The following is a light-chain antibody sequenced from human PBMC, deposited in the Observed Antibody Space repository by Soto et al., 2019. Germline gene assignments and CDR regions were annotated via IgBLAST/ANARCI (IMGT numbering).Light chain of an antibody. CDR3: QHYITYPYT. J-gene: IGKJ2*01. Sequence: DIQMTQSPSTLSASVGDRVTITCRASQSITDWLAWYQQKPGKAPKLLIYKASSLESGVPSRFSGGGSGTEFTLTISSLQPDDFASYYCQHYITYPYTFVQGTKLEIK. CDR2: KAS. CDR1: QSITDW. V-gene: IGKV1-5*03.